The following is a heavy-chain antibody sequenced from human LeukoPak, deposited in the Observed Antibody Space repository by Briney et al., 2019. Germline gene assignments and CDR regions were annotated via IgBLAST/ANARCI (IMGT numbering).Heavy chain of an antibody. D-gene: IGHD3-10*01. CDR3: AKDNLRITMVRGARPRGAFDI. V-gene: IGHV3-23*01. CDR1: GFTFSSYA. J-gene: IGHJ3*02. Sequence: GGSLRLSCAASGFTFSSYAMSWVRQAPGKGLEWVSAISGSGGSTYCADSVKGRFTISRDNSKNTLYLQMNSLRAEDTAVYYCAKDNLRITMVRGARPRGAFDIWGQGTMVTVSS. CDR2: ISGSGGST.